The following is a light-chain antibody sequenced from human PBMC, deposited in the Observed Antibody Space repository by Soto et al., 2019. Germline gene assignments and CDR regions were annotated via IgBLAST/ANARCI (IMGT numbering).Light chain of an antibody. Sequence: DIQMTQSPSTLSASVGDTVTVTCRASQSIGRWLAWYQLKPGKAPKLLIFDASTLENGVPARFSGSRSGPEFSLTISSLQPDDFATYYCQQYYSYWTFGQGSKV. CDR3: QQYYSYWT. J-gene: IGKJ1*01. V-gene: IGKV1-5*01. CDR2: DAS. CDR1: QSIGRW.